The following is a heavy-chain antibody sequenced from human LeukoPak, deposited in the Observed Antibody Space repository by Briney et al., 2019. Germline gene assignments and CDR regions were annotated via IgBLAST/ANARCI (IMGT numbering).Heavy chain of an antibody. CDR2: INPSGGST. CDR3: TTGESMVGSTIHIRWAD. CDR1: GYTFNNHY. D-gene: IGHD1-26*01. Sequence: ASVKVSCKASGYTFNNHYMYWVRQAPGQGLEWMGVINPSGGSTSYAQKFQGRVTMTRDTSTRTVYMEVNSLKTEDTAVYYCTTGESMVGSTIHIRWADWGRGTLVTVSS. V-gene: IGHV1-46*02. J-gene: IGHJ4*02.